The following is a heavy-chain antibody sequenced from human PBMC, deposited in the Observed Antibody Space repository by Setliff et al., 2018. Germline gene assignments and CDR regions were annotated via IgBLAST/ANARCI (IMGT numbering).Heavy chain of an antibody. V-gene: IGHV3-9*01. CDR2: ISWNSGSI. D-gene: IGHD3-22*01. Sequence: GGSLRLSCAASGFTFDDYAMHWVRQAPGKGLEWVSGISWNSGSIGYADSVKGRFTISRDNARNSLYLQMNSLRAEDTAVYYCARDHMIVVVPSVWGQGTTVTVSS. CDR3: ARDHMIVVVPSV. CDR1: GFTFDDYA. J-gene: IGHJ6*02.